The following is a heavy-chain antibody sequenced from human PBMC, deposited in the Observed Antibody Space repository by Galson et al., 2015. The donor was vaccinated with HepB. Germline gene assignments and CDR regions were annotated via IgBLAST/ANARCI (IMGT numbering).Heavy chain of an antibody. D-gene: IGHD3-22*01. J-gene: IGHJ4*02. Sequence: SLRLSCAASGFTFSSYSMNWVRQAPGKGLEWVSSISSSSSYIYYADSVKGRFTISRDNAKNSLYLQMNSLRAEDTAVYYCAREFYYYDSSGYYQRYYFDYWGQGTLVTVSS. CDR3: AREFYYYDSSGYYQRYYFDY. CDR1: GFTFSSYS. CDR2: ISSSSSYI. V-gene: IGHV3-21*01.